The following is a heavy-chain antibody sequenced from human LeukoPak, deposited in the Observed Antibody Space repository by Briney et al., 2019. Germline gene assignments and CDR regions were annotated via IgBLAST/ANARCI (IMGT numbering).Heavy chain of an antibody. V-gene: IGHV1-2*02. CDR1: GYSFSDYY. CDR2: IIPNSGAT. CDR3: ATRFYSSSWTAFDY. J-gene: IGHJ4*02. D-gene: IGHD6-13*01. Sequence: ASVKVSCKGSGYSFSDYYVHWVRQAPGQGLEWIGWIIPNSGATHYAQKFQGRVTFTGDTSISTAYMELSRLRSDDTAVYYCATRFYSSSWTAFDYWGQGTLVTVSS.